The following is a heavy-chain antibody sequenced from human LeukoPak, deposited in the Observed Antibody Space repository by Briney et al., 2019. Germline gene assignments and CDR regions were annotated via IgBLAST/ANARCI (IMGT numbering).Heavy chain of an antibody. CDR3: ARVTTVTTSFHFDY. J-gene: IGHJ4*02. Sequence: SETLSLTCTVSGGSISSGGYYWSWIRQPPGEGLEWIGYIYYSGSTFYHPSLKSRVTISLDTSKNQFSLKLSSVTAADTAVYYCARVTTVTTSFHFDYWGQGTLVTVSS. V-gene: IGHV4-30-4*01. CDR1: GGSISSGGYY. CDR2: IYYSGST. D-gene: IGHD4-17*01.